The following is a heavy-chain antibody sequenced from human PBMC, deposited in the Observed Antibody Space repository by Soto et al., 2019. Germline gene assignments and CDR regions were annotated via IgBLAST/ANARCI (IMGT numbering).Heavy chain of an antibody. V-gene: IGHV3-73*01. CDR2: IRSKANSYAT. J-gene: IGHJ6*03. Sequence: EVQLVESGGGLVQPGGSLKLSCAASGFTFSGSAMHWVRQASGKGLEWVGRIRSKANSYATAYAASVKGRFTISRDDSKNTAYLQMNSLKTEDTAVYYCTRHGIAVAGNMVYYYYMDVWGKGTTVTVSS. CDR3: TRHGIAVAGNMVYYYYMDV. D-gene: IGHD6-19*01. CDR1: GFTFSGSA.